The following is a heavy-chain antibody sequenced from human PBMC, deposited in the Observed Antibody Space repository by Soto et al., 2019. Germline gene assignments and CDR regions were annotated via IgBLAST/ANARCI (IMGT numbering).Heavy chain of an antibody. Sequence: GASVKVSCKASGYAFTRSGISWVRQAPGQGLEWMGWISTYNGDTNYAQKLQGRVTMTTDTSTSTAYMELRSLRSDDTAVYYCASGWFGEFVYYFDYWGQGTLVTVSS. CDR1: GYAFTRSG. D-gene: IGHD3-10*01. J-gene: IGHJ4*02. V-gene: IGHV1-18*01. CDR2: ISTYNGDT. CDR3: ASGWFGEFVYYFDY.